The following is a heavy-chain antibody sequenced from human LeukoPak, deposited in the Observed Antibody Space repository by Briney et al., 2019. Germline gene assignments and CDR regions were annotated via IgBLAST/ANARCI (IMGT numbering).Heavy chain of an antibody. CDR3: ARDREGMDV. CDR1: GFPFNSYS. J-gene: IGHJ6*02. V-gene: IGHV3-21*01. CDR2: ISSSSSYI. D-gene: IGHD1-26*01. Sequence: GSLQLSCSASGFPFNSYSMNWVRQAPGKGLEWVSSISSSSSYIYYADSVKGRFTISRDNAKNSLYPQMNSLRAEDTAVYFCARDREGMDVWGQGTTVTVSS.